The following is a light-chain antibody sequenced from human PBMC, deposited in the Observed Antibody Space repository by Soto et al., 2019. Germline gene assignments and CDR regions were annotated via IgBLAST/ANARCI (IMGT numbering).Light chain of an antibody. CDR1: SSNIGSHY. J-gene: IGLJ3*02. CDR2: RDG. Sequence: QSALTQPPSASGTPGQSLTISCAGSSSNIGSHYVYWYRHLPGTAPKLPIFRDGQRPSGVPDRFFGSKSGTSASLAISGLRSEDEAHYYCAVWDASLTGWVFGGGTKLTVL. V-gene: IGLV1-47*01. CDR3: AVWDASLTGWV.